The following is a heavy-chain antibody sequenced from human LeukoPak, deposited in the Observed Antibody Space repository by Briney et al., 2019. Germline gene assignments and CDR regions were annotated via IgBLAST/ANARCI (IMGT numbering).Heavy chain of an antibody. J-gene: IGHJ4*02. CDR3: ARDQRLGTFDY. Sequence: GGSLRLSCAASGFTFSDYYMSWIRQAPGRGLEWASYISSSGSTIYYADSVKGRFTISRDNAKNSLYLQMNSLRAEDTAVYYCARDQRLGTFDYWGQGTLVTVSS. D-gene: IGHD7-27*01. V-gene: IGHV3-11*01. CDR1: GFTFSDYY. CDR2: ISSSGSTI.